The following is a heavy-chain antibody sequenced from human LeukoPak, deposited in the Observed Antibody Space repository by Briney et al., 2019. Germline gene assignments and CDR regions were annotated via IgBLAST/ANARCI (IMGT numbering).Heavy chain of an antibody. CDR1: GFTFSSYW. J-gene: IGHJ6*03. CDR2: INSDGSST. CDR3: AGGYSSRAGYYYYMDV. D-gene: IGHD6-13*01. V-gene: IGHV3-74*01. Sequence: GGSLRLSCAASGFTFSSYWMHWVRQAPGKGLVWVSRINSDGSSTSYADSVKGRFTISRDNAKNTLYLQMNSLRAEDTAVYYCAGGYSSRAGYYYYMDVWGKGTTVTVSS.